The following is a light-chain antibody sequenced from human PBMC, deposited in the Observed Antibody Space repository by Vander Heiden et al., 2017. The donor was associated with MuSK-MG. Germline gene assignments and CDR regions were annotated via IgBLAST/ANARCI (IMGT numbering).Light chain of an antibody. J-gene: IGLJ3*02. V-gene: IGLV1-44*01. CDR1: SSNIGSNI. Sequence: QSVLTQPPSASGTPGQRVTISCSGSSSNIGSNIVTWYQQLPGTAPNLLIYSNNQRPSGGPDRFSGSKSGTSASLAIIGLQSDDEADYYCAACEDSRHGLWVFGGGTKLTVL. CDR3: AACEDSRHGLWV. CDR2: SNN.